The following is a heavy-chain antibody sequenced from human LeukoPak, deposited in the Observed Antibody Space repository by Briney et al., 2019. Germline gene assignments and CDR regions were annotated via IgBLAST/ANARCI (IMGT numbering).Heavy chain of an antibody. Sequence: SVKVSCKASGGTFSSYAISWVRQAPGQGLEWMGRIIPIFGIANYAQKFQGRVTITADKSTSTAYMELSSPRSEDTAVYYCASGGHSGSYVFDYWGQGTLVTVSS. D-gene: IGHD1-26*01. V-gene: IGHV1-69*04. J-gene: IGHJ4*02. CDR1: GGTFSSYA. CDR2: IIPIFGIA. CDR3: ASGGHSGSYVFDY.